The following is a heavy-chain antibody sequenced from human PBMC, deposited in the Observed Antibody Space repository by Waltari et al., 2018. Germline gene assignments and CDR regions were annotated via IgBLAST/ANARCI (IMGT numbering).Heavy chain of an antibody. J-gene: IGHJ4*02. Sequence: EVQVVESGGGLVQPGRSLRLPCAASGFTFDDYSMPWVRQAPGKGLEWVSGISWNSGSIGYADSVKGRFTISRDNAKNSLYLQMNSLRAEDMALYYCAKGHISNDFWSGSLDFWGQGTLVTVSS. CDR2: ISWNSGSI. CDR1: GFTFDDYS. V-gene: IGHV3-9*03. CDR3: AKGHISNDFWSGSLDF. D-gene: IGHD3-3*01.